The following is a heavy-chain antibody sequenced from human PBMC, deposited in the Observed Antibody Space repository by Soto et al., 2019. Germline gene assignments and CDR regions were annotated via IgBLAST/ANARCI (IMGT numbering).Heavy chain of an antibody. J-gene: IGHJ6*02. CDR2: ISYDGSNK. CDR1: GFTFSSYG. CDR3: AKGDTAMVWRVYYYYGMDV. V-gene: IGHV3-30*18. D-gene: IGHD5-18*01. Sequence: GGSLRLSCAASGFTFSSYGMHWVRQAPGKGLEWVAVISYDGSNKYYADSVKGRFTISRDNSKNTLYLQMNSLRAEDTAVYYCAKGDTAMVWRVYYYYGMDVWGQGTTVTVSS.